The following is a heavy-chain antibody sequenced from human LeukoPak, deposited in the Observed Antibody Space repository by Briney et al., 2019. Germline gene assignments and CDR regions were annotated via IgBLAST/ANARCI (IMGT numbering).Heavy chain of an antibody. Sequence: QPGRSLRLSCAASGFTFSSYGMHWVRQAPGKGLEWVAVISHDGSNKKYADSVKGRFAISRDISKNTLYLQMNSLRAEDTAVYYCARDLYGDAHPQWWGQGTLVTVSS. V-gene: IGHV3-30*03. CDR3: ARDLYGDAHPQW. CDR1: GFTFSSYG. D-gene: IGHD4-17*01. CDR2: ISHDGSNK. J-gene: IGHJ4*02.